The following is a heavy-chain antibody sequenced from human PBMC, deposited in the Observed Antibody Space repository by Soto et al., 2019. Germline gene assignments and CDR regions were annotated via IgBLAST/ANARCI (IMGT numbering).Heavy chain of an antibody. V-gene: IGHV4-4*07. J-gene: IGHJ5*02. CDR3: ARDQSVTMVRGVITRWFDP. CDR1: GGPISSYY. D-gene: IGHD3-10*01. CDR2: IYTSGST. Sequence: SETLSLPCTVSGGPISSYYWSWIRQPAGKGLEWIGRIYTSGSTNYNSSLNSRVTMSVDTSKNQFSLKLSSVTAADTAVYYCARDQSVTMVRGVITRWFDPSGQGTLVTVSS.